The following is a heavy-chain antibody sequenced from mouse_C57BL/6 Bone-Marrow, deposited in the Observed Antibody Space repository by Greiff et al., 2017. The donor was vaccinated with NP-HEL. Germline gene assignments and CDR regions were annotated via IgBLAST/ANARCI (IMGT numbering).Heavy chain of an antibody. Sequence: VQRVESGPGLVAPSQSLSITCTVSGFSLTSYAISWVRQPPGKGLEWLGVIWTGGGTNYNSALKSRLSISKDNSKSQVFLKMNSLQTDDTARYYCARNLGDGYYGYFDVWGTGTTVTVSS. V-gene: IGHV2-9-1*01. CDR2: IWTGGGT. CDR3: ARNLGDGYYGYFDV. J-gene: IGHJ1*03. CDR1: GFSLTSYA. D-gene: IGHD2-3*01.